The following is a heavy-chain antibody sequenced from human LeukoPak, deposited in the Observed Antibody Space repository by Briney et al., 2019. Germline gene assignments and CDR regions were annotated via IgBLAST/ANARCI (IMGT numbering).Heavy chain of an antibody. CDR3: ARKGSTAVAGTYYFDY. CDR1: GGSFSGYY. CDR2: INHSGST. D-gene: IGHD6-19*01. Sequence: SETLSLTCAVYGGSFSGYYWSWIRQPPGKGPEWIGEINHSGSTNYNPSLKSRVTISVDTSKNQFSLKLSSVTAADTAVYYCARKGSTAVAGTYYFDYWGQGTLVTVSS. J-gene: IGHJ4*02. V-gene: IGHV4-34*01.